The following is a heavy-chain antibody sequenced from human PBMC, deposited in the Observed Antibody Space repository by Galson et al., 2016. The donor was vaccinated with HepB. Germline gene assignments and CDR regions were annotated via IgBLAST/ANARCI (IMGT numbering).Heavy chain of an antibody. V-gene: IGHV3-21*01. J-gene: IGHJ4*02. CDR2: ISSRSAYK. CDR3: AREMHVAAAAAFDF. Sequence: SLRLSCAGSGFTFRNYHMNWVRQTPGKGLEWVSSISSRSAYKYYAASVKGRFSIFRDNAKNSLYLQMNSLKVEDTAVYYCAREMHVAAAAAFDFWGRGTLVTASS. CDR1: GFTFRNYH. D-gene: IGHD6-13*01.